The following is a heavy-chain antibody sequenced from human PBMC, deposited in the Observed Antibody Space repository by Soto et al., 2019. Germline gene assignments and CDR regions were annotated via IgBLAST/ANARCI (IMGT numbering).Heavy chain of an antibody. V-gene: IGHV3-15*07. CDR1: GFTFSNAW. Sequence: EVQLVESGGGLVKPGGSLRLSCAASGFTFSNAWMNWVRQAPGKGLEWVGRIKSKTDGGTTDYAAPVKGRFTSSRDDSKTTLYLKMNSLKTADTTVYYCTKDVNSYDSHGYSLFDYWGQGTLVTVTS. J-gene: IGHJ4*02. CDR3: TKDVNSYDSHGYSLFDY. D-gene: IGHD3-22*01. CDR2: IKSKTDGGTT.